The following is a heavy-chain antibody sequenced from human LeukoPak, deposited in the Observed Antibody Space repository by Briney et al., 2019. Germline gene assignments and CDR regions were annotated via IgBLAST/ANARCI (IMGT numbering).Heavy chain of an antibody. CDR1: GFTFSNYW. Sequence: GGSLRLSCAASGFTFSNYWMMWVRQAPGQGLEWVANIKQDGSDKSYVDSVRGRFTISRDNAENSLYLQMNSLRAEDTAVYYCARSRTSGDEALAGNYWGQGTLVTVSS. D-gene: IGHD6-19*01. V-gene: IGHV3-7*01. CDR2: IKQDGSDK. CDR3: ARSRTSGDEALAGNY. J-gene: IGHJ4*02.